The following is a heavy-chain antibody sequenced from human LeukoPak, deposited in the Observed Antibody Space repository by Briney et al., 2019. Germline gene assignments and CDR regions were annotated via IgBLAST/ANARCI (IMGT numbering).Heavy chain of an antibody. J-gene: IGHJ4*02. Sequence: GASVKVSCKASGYPFTAYVIHWGRQAPGQRLEWMGWINAGNGNTKYSQKFQGRVTITRDASASTVYMELTSLRSEDTAVYYCVRHERDFDYWGQGILVTVSS. CDR3: VRHERDFDY. V-gene: IGHV1-3*01. D-gene: IGHD1-1*01. CDR1: GYPFTAYV. CDR2: INAGNGNT.